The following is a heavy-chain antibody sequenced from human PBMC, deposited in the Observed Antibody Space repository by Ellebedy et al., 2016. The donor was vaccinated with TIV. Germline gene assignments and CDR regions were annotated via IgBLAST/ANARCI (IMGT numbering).Heavy chain of an antibody. Sequence: ASVKVSCKASGYTFTNYAMHWVRQAPGQRLEWMGWINAGNGNTKYSQKFQGRVTITRDTSASTAYMELSSLRSEDTAVYYCARRGYSSGPYWAFDIWGQGTLVTVPS. CDR2: INAGNGNT. D-gene: IGHD6-19*01. CDR1: GYTFTNYA. V-gene: IGHV1-3*01. J-gene: IGHJ3*02. CDR3: ARRGYSSGPYWAFDI.